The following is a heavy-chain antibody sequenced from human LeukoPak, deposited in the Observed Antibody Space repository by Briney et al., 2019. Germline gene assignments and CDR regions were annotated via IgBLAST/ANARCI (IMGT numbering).Heavy chain of an antibody. CDR1: GGSISSGGYY. Sequence: PSETLSLTCTVSGGSISSGGYYWSWIRQHPGKGLEWIGYIYYSGSTYYNPSLKSRVTISVDTSKNQFSLKLSSVTAADTAVYYCASTVDTAMGEPGGWFDPWGQGTLVTVSS. CDR3: ASTVDTAMGEPGGWFDP. J-gene: IGHJ5*02. V-gene: IGHV4-31*03. CDR2: IYYSGST. D-gene: IGHD5-18*01.